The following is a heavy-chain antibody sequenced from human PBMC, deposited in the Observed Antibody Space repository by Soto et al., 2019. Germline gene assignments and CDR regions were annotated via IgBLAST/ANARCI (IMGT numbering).Heavy chain of an antibody. CDR1: GGTFSSYA. CDR3: ARDPKGEMATPYYYYGMDV. J-gene: IGHJ6*02. V-gene: IGHV1-69*01. D-gene: IGHD2-15*01. Sequence: QVQLVQSGAEVKKPGSSVKVSCKASGGTFSSYAISWVRQAPGQGLEWMGGIIPIFGTANYAQKFQGRVTSTADESTSTAYMELSSLRSEDTAVYYCARDPKGEMATPYYYYGMDVWGQGTTVTVSS. CDR2: IIPIFGTA.